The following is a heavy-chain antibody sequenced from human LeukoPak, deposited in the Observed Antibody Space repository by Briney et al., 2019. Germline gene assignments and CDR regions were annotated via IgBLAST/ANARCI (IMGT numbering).Heavy chain of an antibody. CDR1: GFTFSSYG. V-gene: IGHV3-30*18. J-gene: IGHJ4*02. CDR3: AKEGASFDY. CDR2: ISYDGSNK. D-gene: IGHD3-16*01. Sequence: PGRSLRLSCAASGFTFSSYGMHWVRQAPGKGLEWVAVISYDGSNKYYADSVKGRFTISRDNSKNTLYLQMNSLRAEDTAVYYCAKEGASFDYWGQGTLVTVSS.